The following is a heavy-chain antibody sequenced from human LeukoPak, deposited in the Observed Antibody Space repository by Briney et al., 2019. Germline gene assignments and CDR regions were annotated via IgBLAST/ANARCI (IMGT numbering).Heavy chain of an antibody. Sequence: ASVKVSCKASGGTFSSYAISWVRQAPGQGLEWMGGIIPIFGTANYAQKFQGRVTITADESTSTAYMELSSLRSEDTAVYYCARDGDPIVVVRAALEPWGQGTLVTVSS. D-gene: IGHD2-2*01. CDR2: IIPIFGTA. CDR3: ARDGDPIVVVRAALEP. J-gene: IGHJ5*02. CDR1: GGTFSSYA. V-gene: IGHV1-69*13.